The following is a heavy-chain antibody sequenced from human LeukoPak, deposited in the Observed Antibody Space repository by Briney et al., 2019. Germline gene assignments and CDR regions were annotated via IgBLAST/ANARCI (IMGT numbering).Heavy chain of an antibody. D-gene: IGHD6-13*01. CDR3: AREQSAHEISAGWDYYYYYMDV. CDR1: GGTFSSYA. Sequence: SVKVSCKASGGTFSSYAISWVRQAPGQGLEWMGGIIPIFGTANYAQKFQGRVTITADESTSTAYMELSSLRSEDTAVYYCAREQSAHEISAGWDYYYYYMDVWGKGTTVTVSS. J-gene: IGHJ6*03. V-gene: IGHV1-69*13. CDR2: IIPIFGTA.